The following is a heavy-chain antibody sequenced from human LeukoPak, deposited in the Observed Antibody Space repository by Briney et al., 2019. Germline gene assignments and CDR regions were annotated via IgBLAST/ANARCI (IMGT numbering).Heavy chain of an antibody. CDR3: ARDTIAAAGVFDY. D-gene: IGHD6-13*01. V-gene: IGHV4-61*02. CDR1: GGSISSGSYY. J-gene: IGHJ4*02. CDR2: IYTSGST. Sequence: PSETLSLTCTVSGGSISSGSYYWSWIRQPAGKGLEWIGRIYTSGSTNYNPSLKSRVTISVDTSKNQFSLKLSSVTAADTAVYYCARDTIAAAGVFDYWGQGTLVTVSS.